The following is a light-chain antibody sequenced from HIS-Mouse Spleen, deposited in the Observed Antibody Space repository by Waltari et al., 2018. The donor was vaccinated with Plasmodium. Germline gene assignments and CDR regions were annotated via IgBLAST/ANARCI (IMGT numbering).Light chain of an antibody. J-gene: IGLJ3*02. V-gene: IGLV3-10*01. Sequence: SYELTQPPSVSVSPGQTARITCSGDELQKNFAFWYQQKSGQAPVLVIYEDSKRPSGTPERFSGSSSGTMATLTISGAQVEDEADYYCYSTDSSGNHRVFGGGTKLTVL. CDR1: ELQKNF. CDR3: YSTDSSGNHRV. CDR2: EDS.